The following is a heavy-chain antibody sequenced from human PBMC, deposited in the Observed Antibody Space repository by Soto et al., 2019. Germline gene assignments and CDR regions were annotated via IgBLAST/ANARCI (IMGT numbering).Heavy chain of an antibody. V-gene: IGHV4-34*01. Sequence: LSLTCAVYGGSFSGYYWSWIRQPPGKGLEWIGEINHSGSTNYNPSLKSRVTISVDTSKNQFSLKLSSVTAADTAVYYCARGKHGDYSNYNNWFDPWGQGTLVTVSS. J-gene: IGHJ5*02. CDR1: GGSFSGYY. CDR3: ARGKHGDYSNYNNWFDP. D-gene: IGHD4-4*01. CDR2: INHSGST.